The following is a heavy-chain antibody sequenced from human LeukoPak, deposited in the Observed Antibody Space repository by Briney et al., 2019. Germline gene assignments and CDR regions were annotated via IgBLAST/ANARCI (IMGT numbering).Heavy chain of an antibody. V-gene: IGHV4-4*07. CDR2: IYTSGST. CDR1: GGSISHYY. J-gene: IGHJ5*02. Sequence: SETLSLTCSVSGGSISHYYGSWIRQPAGKGLEWIGRIYTSGSTNYNPSLKSRVTMSVDTSKNQFSLKLSSVTAADTAVYYCARDTGSSSGNWFDPWGQGTLVTVSS. D-gene: IGHD6-13*01. CDR3: ARDTGSSSGNWFDP.